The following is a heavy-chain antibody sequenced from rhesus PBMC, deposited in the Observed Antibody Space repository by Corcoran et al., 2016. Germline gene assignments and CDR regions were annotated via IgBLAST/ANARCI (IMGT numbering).Heavy chain of an antibody. CDR1: GGSISGYYY. D-gene: IGHD2-8*01. Sequence: QVQLQQWGEGLVKPSETLSLTCAVYGGSISGYYYWSWIHQPPGKGLEWIWYIYGNSASTNYNPSLKKRVTMSKDTSKNQFSLKLSSVTATDTAVYYCARDSSGYWSGGVCYGFDYWGQGVLVTVSS. V-gene: IGHV4-73*01. J-gene: IGHJ4*01. CDR2: IYGNSAST. CDR3: ARDSSGYWSGGVCYGFDY.